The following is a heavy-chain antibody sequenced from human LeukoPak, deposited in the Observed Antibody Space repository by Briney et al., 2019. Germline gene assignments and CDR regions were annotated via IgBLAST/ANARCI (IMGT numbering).Heavy chain of an antibody. J-gene: IGHJ5*02. D-gene: IGHD3-3*01. CDR2: IYYSGST. CDR3: ATSGVYDFWSGPSWFDP. CDR1: GGSISSYY. V-gene: IGHV4-59*01. Sequence: SETLSLTCTVSGGSISSYYWSWIRQPPGKGLEWIGYIYYSGSTNYNPSLKSRVTISVDTSKNQFSLKLSSVTAADTAVYYCATSGVYDFWSGPSWFDPWGQGTLVTVSS.